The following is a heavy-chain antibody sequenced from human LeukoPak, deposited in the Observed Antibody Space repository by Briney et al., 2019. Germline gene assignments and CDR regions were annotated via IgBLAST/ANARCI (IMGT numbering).Heavy chain of an antibody. V-gene: IGHV3-9*01. CDR2: ISWNNGDI. CDR1: GFSFDDFA. D-gene: IGHD6-19*01. J-gene: IGHJ5*02. CDR3: AKSLVGGLHWAWFDA. Sequence: PGRSLRLSCAASGFSFDDFAMHWVRQVPGKGLEWVSGISWNNGDIGYADSVKGRFTISKDNAKNSVYLQMNSLRVEDTAFYYCAKSLVGGLHWAWFDAWGQGTLVTVSS.